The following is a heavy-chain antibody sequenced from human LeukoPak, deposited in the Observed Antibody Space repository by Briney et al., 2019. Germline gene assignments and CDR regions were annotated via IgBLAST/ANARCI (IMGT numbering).Heavy chain of an antibody. D-gene: IGHD5-24*01. CDR3: ARDSRRDGYNIFDY. Sequence: ASVKVSCKASGYTFIAYYIHRVRQAPGQGLEWMGWINPNSGGTNHAQKFQDRVTMTRDTSISTAYMELSRVTSDDTAVYYCARDSRRDGYNIFDYWGQGTIVTVSS. CDR2: INPNSGGT. V-gene: IGHV1-2*02. J-gene: IGHJ4*02. CDR1: GYTFIAYY.